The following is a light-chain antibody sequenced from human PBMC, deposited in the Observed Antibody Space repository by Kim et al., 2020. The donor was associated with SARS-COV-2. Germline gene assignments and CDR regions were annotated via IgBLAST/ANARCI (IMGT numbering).Light chain of an antibody. CDR1: HSISNY. CDR2: AAS. V-gene: IGKV1-39*01. Sequence: SVGGIVTTTRPVSHSISNYLNWYQRKPGKATKLLFYAASSLKSGVPSRFSGSGSGKAFILIITGLQPEDFASYYCQQSYSTPPTFGPGTKVDIK. J-gene: IGKJ1*01. CDR3: QQSYSTPPT.